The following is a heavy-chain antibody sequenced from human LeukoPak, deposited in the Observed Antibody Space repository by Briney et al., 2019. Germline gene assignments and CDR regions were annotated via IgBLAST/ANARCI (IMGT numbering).Heavy chain of an antibody. CDR1: GYTFISYG. V-gene: IGHV1-18*01. CDR2: ISAYNGDT. CDR3: ARVKGYYNILTGYYLSDAFDI. J-gene: IGHJ3*02. Sequence: ASVKVSCKASGYTFISYGITWVRQAPGQGLEWMGWISAYNGDTNYAQKLQGRVTMTTDTSTTTAYMELRSLRSDDTAVYYCARVKGYYNILTGYYLSDAFDIWGQGTMVTVPS. D-gene: IGHD3-9*01.